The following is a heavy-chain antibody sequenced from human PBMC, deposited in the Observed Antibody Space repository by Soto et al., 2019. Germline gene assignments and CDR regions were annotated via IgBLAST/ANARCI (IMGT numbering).Heavy chain of an antibody. D-gene: IGHD2-2*01. V-gene: IGHV3-74*01. CDR2: INSDGSST. J-gene: IGHJ6*02. Sequence: EVQLVESGGGLVQPGGSLRLSCAASGFTFSRYWMNWVRQAPGKGLVWVSRINSDGSSTSYADSVKGRFTISRDNAKKLYYLKMSSRRAEETVVYYGASGREDAVVPASLRGEVDYYGGMDVWGQGTTVPVCS. CDR3: ASGREDAVVPASLRGEVDYYGGMDV. CDR1: GFTFSRYW.